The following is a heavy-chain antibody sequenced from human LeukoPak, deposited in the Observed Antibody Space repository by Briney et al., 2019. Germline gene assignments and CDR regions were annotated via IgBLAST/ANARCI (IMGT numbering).Heavy chain of an antibody. CDR3: AKDKYSSGWYYFDY. Sequence: PGGSLRLSCAASGFTFDDYAMHWVRQAPGKGLEWVSGISWNSGSIGYADSVKGRFTISRDNAKNSLYLQMNSLRAEDMALYYCAKDKYSSGWYYFDYWRQGTLVTVSS. V-gene: IGHV3-9*03. CDR1: GFTFDDYA. J-gene: IGHJ4*02. CDR2: ISWNSGSI. D-gene: IGHD6-19*01.